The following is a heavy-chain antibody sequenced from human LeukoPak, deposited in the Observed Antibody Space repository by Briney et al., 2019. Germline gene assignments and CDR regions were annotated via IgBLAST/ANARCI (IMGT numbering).Heavy chain of an antibody. CDR3: ANVGADRSFDY. Sequence: PGGSLRLSCAASGFTFSNYGMHWVRQAPGKGLEWVALISYDGSKKYYADSVKGRFTISRDNSKNTLYLQMNSLRAEDTAVYYCANVGADRSFDYWGQGTLVTVSS. D-gene: IGHD1-26*01. CDR1: GFTFSNYG. V-gene: IGHV3-30*18. CDR2: ISYDGSKK. J-gene: IGHJ4*02.